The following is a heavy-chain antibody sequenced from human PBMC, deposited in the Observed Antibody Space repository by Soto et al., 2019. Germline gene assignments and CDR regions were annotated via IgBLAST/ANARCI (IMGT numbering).Heavy chain of an antibody. D-gene: IGHD6-19*01. CDR3: ARGRIMNGIAVAGTVFDY. CDR2: IWYDGSNK. Sequence: GGSLRLSCAASGFTFSSYGMHWVRQAPGKGLEWVAVIWYDGSNKYYADSVKGRFTISRDNSKNTLYLQMNSLRAEDTAVYYCARGRIMNGIAVAGTVFDYWGQGTLVTVSS. J-gene: IGHJ4*02. V-gene: IGHV3-33*01. CDR1: GFTFSSYG.